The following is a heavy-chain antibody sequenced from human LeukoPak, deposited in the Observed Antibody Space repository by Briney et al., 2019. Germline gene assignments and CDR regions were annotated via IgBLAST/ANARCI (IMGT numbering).Heavy chain of an antibody. CDR2: FDPEDGET. Sequence: ASVKVSCKVSGYTLTELSMHWVRQAPGKGLEWMGGFDPEDGETIYAQKFQGRVTMTEDTSTDTAYMELSSLRSEDTAVYYCARGVPVLSSGWSPVDAFDIWGQGTMVTVSS. V-gene: IGHV1-24*01. J-gene: IGHJ3*02. CDR3: ARGVPVLSSGWSPVDAFDI. D-gene: IGHD6-19*01. CDR1: GYTLTELS.